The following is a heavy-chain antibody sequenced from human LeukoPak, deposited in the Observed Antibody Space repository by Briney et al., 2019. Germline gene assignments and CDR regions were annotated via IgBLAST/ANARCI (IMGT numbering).Heavy chain of an antibody. V-gene: IGHV3-33*06. J-gene: IGHJ4*02. CDR2: IWYDGSNK. D-gene: IGHD6-13*01. CDR3: AKAGGSNRSYSSSWYYFDY. Sequence: QPGRSLRLSCAASGFTFSSYGMHWVRQAPGKGLEWVAVIWYDGSNKYYADSVKGRFTISRDNSKNTLYLQMNSLRAEDTAVYYCAKAGGSNRSYSSSWYYFDYWGQGTLVTVSS. CDR1: GFTFSSYG.